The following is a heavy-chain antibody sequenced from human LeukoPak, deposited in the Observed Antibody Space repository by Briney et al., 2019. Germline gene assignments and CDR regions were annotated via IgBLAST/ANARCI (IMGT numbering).Heavy chain of an antibody. D-gene: IGHD2-15*01. V-gene: IGHV3-23*01. CDR3: AKDSVVVVAATADAFDI. J-gene: IGHJ3*02. CDR2: ISGSGGST. Sequence: PGGSLRLSCAASGFTFSNYAMSWVRQAPGKGLEWVSAISGSGGSTSYADSVKGRFTISRDNSKNTLYLQMNSLRAEDTAVYYCAKDSVVVVAATADAFDIWGQGTMVTVSS. CDR1: GFTFSNYA.